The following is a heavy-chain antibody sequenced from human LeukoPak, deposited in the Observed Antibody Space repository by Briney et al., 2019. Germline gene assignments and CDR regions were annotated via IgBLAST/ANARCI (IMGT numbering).Heavy chain of an antibody. V-gene: IGHV4-59*01. CDR3: AGDRGVYGSGPGGTFDI. CDR2: IYYSGST. J-gene: IGHJ3*02. D-gene: IGHD3-10*01. CDR1: GGSLSSYY. Sequence: SETLSLTCTVSGGSLSSYYWSWIRQPPGKGLEWIGYIYYSGSTNYNPSLKSRVTISVDTSKNQFSLKLSSMTAADTAVYYCAGDRGVYGSGPGGTFDIWGQGTMVTLSS.